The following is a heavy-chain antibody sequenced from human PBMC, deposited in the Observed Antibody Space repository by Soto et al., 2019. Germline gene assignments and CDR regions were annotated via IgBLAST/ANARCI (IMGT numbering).Heavy chain of an antibody. J-gene: IGHJ4*02. CDR2: ISWNSGSI. V-gene: IGHV3-9*01. CDR1: GFTFDDYA. CDR3: AKDIGYSSSWVDY. D-gene: IGHD6-13*01. Sequence: GGSLRLSCAASGFTFDDYAMHWVRQAPGKGLEWVSGISWNSGSIGYADSVKGRFTISRDNAKNSLYLQMNSLRPEDTALYYCAKDIGYSSSWVDYWGQGTLVTVS.